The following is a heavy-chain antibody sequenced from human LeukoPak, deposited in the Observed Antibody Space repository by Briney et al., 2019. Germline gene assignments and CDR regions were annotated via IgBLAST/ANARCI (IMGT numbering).Heavy chain of an antibody. V-gene: IGHV3-23*01. D-gene: IGHD2-15*01. CDR3: AKRADCSGGSCYFDS. CDR1: GFTFNNYA. Sequence: PGGSLRLSCAASGFTFNNYAMNWVRQAPGKGLGWVSSVSGSGGATYYADSVKGRFTISRDNSKNTLYLQMNSLAAEDTAVYYCAKRADCSGGSCYFDSWGQGTLVTVSS. J-gene: IGHJ4*02. CDR2: VSGSGGAT.